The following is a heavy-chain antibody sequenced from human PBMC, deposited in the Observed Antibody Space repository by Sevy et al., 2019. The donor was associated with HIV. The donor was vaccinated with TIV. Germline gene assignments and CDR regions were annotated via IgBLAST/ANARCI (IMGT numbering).Heavy chain of an antibody. Sequence: GGSLRLSCAASGFTFSSYGMHWVRQAPGKGLEWVAVISYDGSNKYYADSVKGRFTISRDNSKNTMYLQMNSLRAEDTAVYYCAKDWGRIIWFGELLSSGLDYWGQGTLVTVSS. J-gene: IGHJ4*02. D-gene: IGHD3-10*01. V-gene: IGHV3-30*18. CDR2: ISYDGSNK. CDR1: GFTFSSYG. CDR3: AKDWGRIIWFGELLSSGLDY.